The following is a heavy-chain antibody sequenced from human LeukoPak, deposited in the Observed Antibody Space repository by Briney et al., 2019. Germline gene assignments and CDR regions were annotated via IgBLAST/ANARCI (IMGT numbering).Heavy chain of an antibody. Sequence: SETLSLTCTVSGGSISSSTYYWGWIRQPPGEGLEWIGTVYYTGSTYYNPSLRSRVTISVDTSKNQFSLKLSSVTAADTAVFYCARVWYGSATLGWFDPWGQGTLATVSS. CDR2: VYYTGST. CDR3: ARVWYGSATLGWFDP. J-gene: IGHJ5*02. V-gene: IGHV4-39*01. D-gene: IGHD3-10*01. CDR1: GGSISSSTYY.